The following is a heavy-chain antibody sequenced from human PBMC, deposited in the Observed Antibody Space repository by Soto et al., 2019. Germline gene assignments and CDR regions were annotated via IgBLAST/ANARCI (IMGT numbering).Heavy chain of an antibody. CDR2: ISYSGKS. Sequence: QVQLQESGPGLVTPSQSLSLTCTVSGGSISSGAYYWRWIRQHPGRGLEWIGHISYSGKSDYNPSLESRVAISLDTPRNQFSLKLSSVTAAYTAVYYCAASPNADFFDYWGPGALVTVSA. J-gene: IGHJ4*02. CDR3: AASPNADFFDY. V-gene: IGHV4-31*03. CDR1: GGSISSGAYY.